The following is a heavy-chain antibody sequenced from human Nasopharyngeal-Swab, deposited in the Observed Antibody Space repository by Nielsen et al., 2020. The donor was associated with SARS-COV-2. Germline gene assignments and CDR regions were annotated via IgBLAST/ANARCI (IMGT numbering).Heavy chain of an antibody. CDR3: ARDGSGGFDY. CDR2: IWYDGSNK. Sequence: GESLKISCAASGLTFSSYGMHWVRQAPGKGLEWVAVIWYDGSNKYYADSVKGRFTISRDNSKNTLYLQMNSLRAEDTAVYYCARDGSGGFDYWGQGTLVTVSS. D-gene: IGHD3-10*01. J-gene: IGHJ4*02. CDR1: GLTFSSYG. V-gene: IGHV3-33*01.